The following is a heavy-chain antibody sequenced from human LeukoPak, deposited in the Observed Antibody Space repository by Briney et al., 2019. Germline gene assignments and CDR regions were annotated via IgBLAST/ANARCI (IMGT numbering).Heavy chain of an antibody. Sequence: ASVKVSCKASGYTFTSYGISWVRQATGQGREWMGWINPNSGGTNYAQKFQGRVTMTRDTSISTAYMELSRLRSDDTAVYYCARTMYSSSFGPLGYWGQGTLVTVSS. V-gene: IGHV1-2*02. CDR2: INPNSGGT. D-gene: IGHD6-6*01. CDR1: GYTFTSYG. CDR3: ARTMYSSSFGPLGY. J-gene: IGHJ4*02.